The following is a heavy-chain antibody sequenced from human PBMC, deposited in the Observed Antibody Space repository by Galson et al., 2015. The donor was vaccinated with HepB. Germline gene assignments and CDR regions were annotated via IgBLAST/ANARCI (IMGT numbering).Heavy chain of an antibody. CDR2: ISWKSGSI. CDR3: AKERRYSSSWYLGN. Sequence: SLRLSCAASGFTFDDYAMHWVRQGPGKGLEWVASISWKSGSIGYADSVKGRFTISRDNAKNSLYLQMNSLKTEDTAFYYCAKERRYSSSWYLGNWGQGTLVTVSS. D-gene: IGHD6-13*01. CDR1: GFTFDDYA. V-gene: IGHV3-9*01. J-gene: IGHJ4*02.